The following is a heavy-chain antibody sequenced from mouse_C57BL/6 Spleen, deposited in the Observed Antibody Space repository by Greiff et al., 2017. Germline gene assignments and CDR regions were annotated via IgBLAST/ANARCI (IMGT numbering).Heavy chain of an antibody. CDR3: ARSGTDAWFAY. V-gene: IGHV5-15*01. J-gene: IGHJ3*01. CDR1: GFTFSDYG. D-gene: IGHD4-1*01. Sequence: EVMLVESGGGLVQPGGSLKLSCAASGFTFSDYGMAWVRQAPRKGPEWVAFISNLAYSIYYADTVTGRFTISTENAKNTLYLEMSSLRSEDTAMYYCARSGTDAWFAYWGQGTLVTVSA. CDR2: ISNLAYSI.